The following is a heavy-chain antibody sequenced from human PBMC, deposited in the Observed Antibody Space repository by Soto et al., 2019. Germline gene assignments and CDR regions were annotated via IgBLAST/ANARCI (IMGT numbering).Heavy chain of an antibody. CDR1: GFSLSTSGVG. Sequence: QITLKESGPPLVKPTQTLTLTCTFSGFSLSTSGVGVGWIRQPPGKALEWLALIYWDDDKRYSPSLKSRLAIMKDASKNQVVLTMTNMDPVDTATYFCARDSSGWYGFDYWGQGTLVTVSS. J-gene: IGHJ4*02. CDR3: ARDSSGWYGFDY. D-gene: IGHD6-19*01. V-gene: IGHV2-5*02. CDR2: IYWDDDK.